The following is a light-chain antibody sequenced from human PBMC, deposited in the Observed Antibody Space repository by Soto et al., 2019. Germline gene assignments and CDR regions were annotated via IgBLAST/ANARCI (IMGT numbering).Light chain of an antibody. CDR2: GAS. V-gene: IGKV3-20*01. CDR1: QSVSSSY. CDR3: QQYGSSEWT. J-gene: IGKJ1*01. Sequence: EIVWTQSPGTLSLSPGERATLSCRASQSVSSSYLAWYQQKPGQAPRLLIYGASSRATGIPDRFSGSGSGTDFTLTISRLEPEDFAVYYCQQYGSSEWTFGQGTKVELK.